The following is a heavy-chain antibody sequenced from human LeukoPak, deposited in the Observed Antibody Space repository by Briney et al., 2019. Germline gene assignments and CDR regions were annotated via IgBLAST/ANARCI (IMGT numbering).Heavy chain of an antibody. V-gene: IGHV3-7*01. D-gene: IGHD2-15*01. CDR1: GLTLSSYW. CDR3: ATTFPYCSSGTCAL. Sequence: GGSLRLSCAASGLTLSSYWTTCVRQAPGKGLEWVANISPDGNRENYVDSVKGRFSIARDNAKNSLFLQMHSLRAEDTAVYYCATTFPYCSSGTCALGGQGTLVTVSS. CDR2: ISPDGNRE. J-gene: IGHJ4*02.